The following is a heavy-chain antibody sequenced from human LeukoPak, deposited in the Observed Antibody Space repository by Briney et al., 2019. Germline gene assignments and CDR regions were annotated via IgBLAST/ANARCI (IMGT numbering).Heavy chain of an antibody. Sequence: QASETLSLTCTVSGGSISSSSYYWGWIRQPPGKGLEWIGSIYYSGSTYYNPSLKSRVTISVDTSKNQFSLKLSSVTAADTAVYYCARGWVGYDSSGYYRLFDYWGQGTLVTVSS. CDR3: ARGWVGYDSSGYYRLFDY. CDR2: IYYSGST. J-gene: IGHJ4*02. V-gene: IGHV4-39*07. D-gene: IGHD3-22*01. CDR1: GGSISSSSYY.